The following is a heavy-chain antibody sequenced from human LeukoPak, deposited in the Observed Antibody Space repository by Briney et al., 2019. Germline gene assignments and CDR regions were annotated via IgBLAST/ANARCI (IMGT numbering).Heavy chain of an antibody. V-gene: IGHV3-30-3*01. Sequence: GGSLRLSCAASGFTFSSYAMHWVRQAPGKGLEWVAVISYDGSNKYYADSVKGRFTISRDNSKNTLYLQMNSLRAEDTAVHYCARGAPGYSSGPPVGGFDYWGQGTLVTVSS. CDR3: ARGAPGYSSGPPVGGFDY. CDR2: ISYDGSNK. CDR1: GFTFSSYA. J-gene: IGHJ4*02. D-gene: IGHD6-25*01.